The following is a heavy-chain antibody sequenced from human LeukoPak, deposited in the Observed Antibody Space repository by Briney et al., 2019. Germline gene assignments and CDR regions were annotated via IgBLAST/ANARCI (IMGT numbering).Heavy chain of an antibody. V-gene: IGHV1-8*01. D-gene: IGHD3-22*01. J-gene: IGHJ4*02. CDR3: ARGGTYYYDSRDFDY. Sequence: GASVKASCKASGYTFTSYAINWVRQATGQGLEWMGWMNPNSGNTGYAQKFQGRVTMTGNTSLSTAYMELSSLRSEDTAVYYCARGGTYYYDSRDFDYWGQGTLVTVSS. CDR2: MNPNSGNT. CDR1: GYTFTSYA.